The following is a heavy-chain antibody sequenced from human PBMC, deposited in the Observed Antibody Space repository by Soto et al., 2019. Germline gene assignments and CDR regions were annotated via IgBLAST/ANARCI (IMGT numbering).Heavy chain of an antibody. J-gene: IGHJ4*02. CDR3: ARALHLYYGDYEYYFDY. D-gene: IGHD4-17*01. CDR1: GGSISSGGYY. CDR2: IYYSGST. V-gene: IGHV4-31*03. Sequence: KQSQTLSLTCTVSGGSISSGGYYWSWIRQHPGKGLEWIGYIYYSGSTYYNPSLKSRVTISVDTSKNQFSLKLSSVTAADTAVYYCARALHLYYGDYEYYFDYWGQGTLVTVSS.